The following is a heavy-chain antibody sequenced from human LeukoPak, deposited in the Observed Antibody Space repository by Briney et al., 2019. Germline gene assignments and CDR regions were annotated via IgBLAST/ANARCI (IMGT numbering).Heavy chain of an antibody. CDR1: GGTFSSYA. D-gene: IGHD3-9*01. CDR2: IIPIFGTA. CDR3: ATGPASEVLRYFDWLTTASFGMDV. J-gene: IGHJ6*02. V-gene: IGHV1-69*13. Sequence: ASVKVSCKASGGTFSSYAISWVRQAPGQGLEWMGGIIPIFGTANYAQKFQGRVTITADESTSTAYMELSSLRSEDTAVYYCATGPASEVLRYFDWLTTASFGMDVWGQGTTVTVSS.